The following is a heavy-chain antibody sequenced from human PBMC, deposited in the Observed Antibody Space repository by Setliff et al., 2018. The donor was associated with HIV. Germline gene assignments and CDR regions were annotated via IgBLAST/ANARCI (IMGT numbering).Heavy chain of an antibody. CDR3: AKDGDYSNWDYDAFDI. Sequence: GSLRPSCAASGFTFDDYAMHWVRQAPGKGLEWVSRIKGDGSGATYVDSVKGRFSISRDSSKNTLYLQMNSLRAEDTAVYYCAKDGDYSNWDYDAFDIWGQGTMVTVSS. CDR1: GFTFDDYA. V-gene: IGHV3-23*01. J-gene: IGHJ3*02. CDR2: IKGDGSGA. D-gene: IGHD1-7*01.